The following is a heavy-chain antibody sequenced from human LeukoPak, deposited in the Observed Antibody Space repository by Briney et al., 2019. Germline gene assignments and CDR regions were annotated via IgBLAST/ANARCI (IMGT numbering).Heavy chain of an antibody. CDR1: GFTFSSYW. J-gene: IGHJ4*02. Sequence: GGSLRLSCAASGFTFSSYWMHWVRQAPGKGLVWVSRINSDGSSTSYADSVKGRFTISRDNAKNTVFLQMNSLRVEDTAVYYCAKGLGGFFDSRNFDYWGQGTLVTVSS. D-gene: IGHD3-16*01. V-gene: IGHV3-74*01. CDR2: INSDGSST. CDR3: AKGLGGFFDSRNFDY.